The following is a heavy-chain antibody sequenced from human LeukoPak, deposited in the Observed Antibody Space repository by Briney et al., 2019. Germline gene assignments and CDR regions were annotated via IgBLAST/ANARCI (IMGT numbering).Heavy chain of an antibody. CDR3: ARVDTVMAYYFDL. CDR1: GFTVSTNC. J-gene: IGHJ4*02. V-gene: IGHV3-53*04. D-gene: IGHD5-18*01. Sequence: GGSLRLSCAASGFTVSTNCMAWVRQAPGRGLEWVSTIYSGGTTYYADSVMGRFTISRHNSRNTLYLQMNSLRAEDTAVYYCARVDTVMAYYFDLWGQGTLVTVSS. CDR2: IYSGGTT.